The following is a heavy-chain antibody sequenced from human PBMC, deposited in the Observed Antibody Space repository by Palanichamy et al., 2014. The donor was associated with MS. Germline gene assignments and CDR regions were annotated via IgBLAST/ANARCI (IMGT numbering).Heavy chain of an antibody. Sequence: VQLVQSGAEVKKPGASVKVSCKTSGFTFTNYGFSWVRQAPGQGLEWMGWISAYDGSTKYTQKVQGRVTMTTDTSTTTVYMELRSLTSDDTAVYYCARDREFADLGGPLGHWGQGTLVTVSS. V-gene: IGHV1-18*01. J-gene: IGHJ4*02. CDR3: ARDREFADLGGPLGH. D-gene: IGHD2-15*01. CDR1: GFTFTNYG. CDR2: ISAYDGST.